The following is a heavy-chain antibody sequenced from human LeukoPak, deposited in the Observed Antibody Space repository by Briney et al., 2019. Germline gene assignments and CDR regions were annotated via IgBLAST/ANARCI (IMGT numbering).Heavy chain of an antibody. Sequence: SVKVSCKASGGTFSSYAISWVRQAPGQGLEWMGRIIPILGIANYAQKFQGRVTITADKSTSTAYMELSSLRSEDTAVYYCARGPIAGKAPFDYWGQGTLVTVSS. CDR2: IIPILGIA. V-gene: IGHV1-69*04. J-gene: IGHJ4*02. CDR3: ARGPIAGKAPFDY. D-gene: IGHD2-21*01. CDR1: GGTFSSYA.